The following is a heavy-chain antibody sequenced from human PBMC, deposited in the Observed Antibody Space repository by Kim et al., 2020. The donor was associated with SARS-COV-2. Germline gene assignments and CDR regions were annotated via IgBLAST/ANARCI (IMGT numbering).Heavy chain of an antibody. D-gene: IGHD6-13*01. CDR1: GFIFSNYA. CDR3: VRGHTSNWRNNWFDP. V-gene: IGHV3-64D*06. CDR2: ISSNGGST. Sequence: GGSLRLSCSASGFIFSNYASHWVRQTPGKGLEHVSAISSNGGSTYYADSVKGRFAISRDSSKNTVDLQMSSLRTEDTAIYYCVRGHTSNWRNNWFDPWGQGTLVTVSS. J-gene: IGHJ5*02.